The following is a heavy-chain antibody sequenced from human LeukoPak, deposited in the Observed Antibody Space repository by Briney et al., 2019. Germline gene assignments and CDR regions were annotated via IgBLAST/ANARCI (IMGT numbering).Heavy chain of an antibody. CDR3: ARASVGATPFDY. CDR1: GGSISSYY. Sequence: SETLSLTCTVSGGSISSYYWSWIRQPPGKGLEWIGYIYYSGSTNYNPSLKSRVTISVDTSKNQFSLKLSSVTAADTAVYYCARASVGATPFDYWGQGTLVTVSS. V-gene: IGHV4-59*01. J-gene: IGHJ4*02. CDR2: IYYSGST. D-gene: IGHD1-26*01.